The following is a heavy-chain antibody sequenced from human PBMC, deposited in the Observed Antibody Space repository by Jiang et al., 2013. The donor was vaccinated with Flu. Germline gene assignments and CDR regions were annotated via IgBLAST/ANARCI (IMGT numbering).Heavy chain of an antibody. J-gene: IGHJ4*02. CDR3: AKVVADYYDSSGYSDY. CDR2: ISGSGGST. CDR1: GFTFSSYA. V-gene: IGHV3-23*04. D-gene: IGHD3-22*01. Sequence: QLVESGGGLVQPGGSLRLSCAASGFTFSSYAMSWVRQAPGKGLEWVSAISGSGGSTYYADSVKGRFTISRDNSKNTLYLQMNSLRAEDTAVYYCAKVVADYYDSSGYSDYWGQGTLVTVSS.